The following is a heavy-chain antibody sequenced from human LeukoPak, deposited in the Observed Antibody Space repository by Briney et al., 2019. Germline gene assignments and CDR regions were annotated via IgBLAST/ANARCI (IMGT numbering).Heavy chain of an antibody. V-gene: IGHV4-61*01. D-gene: IGHD2-15*01. CDR1: GGSVSSGSYY. CDR3: ARDRYCSGGSCYRGDDFDI. J-gene: IGHJ3*02. CDR2: IYYSGST. Sequence: SETLSLTCTVSGGSVSSGSYYWSWIRQPPGKGLEWIGYIYYSGSTNYNPSLKSRVTISVDTSKNQLSLTMSSVTAADTAVYYCARDRYCSGGSCYRGDDFDIWGQGTMVTVSS.